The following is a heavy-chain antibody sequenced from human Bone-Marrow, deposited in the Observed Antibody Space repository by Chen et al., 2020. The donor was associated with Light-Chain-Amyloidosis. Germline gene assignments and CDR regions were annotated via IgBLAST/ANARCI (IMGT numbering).Heavy chain of an antibody. CDR1: GYTFPNYW. V-gene: IGHV5-51*01. D-gene: IGHD5-12*01. CDR2: IYPDDSDA. CDR3: ARRRDGYNFDY. Sequence: EVQLEQSGPDVKKPGESLKISLTGSGYTFPNYWSGWVRQMPGKGLEWMGVIYPDDSDARYSPSFEGQVTISADKSITTAYLQWRSLKASDTAMYYCARRRDGYNFDYWGQGTLVTVSS. J-gene: IGHJ4*02.